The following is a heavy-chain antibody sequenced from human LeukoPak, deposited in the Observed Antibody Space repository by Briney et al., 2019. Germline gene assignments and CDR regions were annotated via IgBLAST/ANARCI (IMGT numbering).Heavy chain of an antibody. CDR3: ARETTVTTYSAFDI. D-gene: IGHD4-17*01. V-gene: IGHV3-30*02. Sequence: GGSLRLSCAASGFTFSSYGMHWVRQAPGKGLEWVAFIRYDGSNKYYADSVKGRFTISRDNSKNTLYLQMNSLRAEDTAVYYCARETTVTTYSAFDIWGQGTMVTVSS. CDR1: GFTFSSYG. J-gene: IGHJ3*02. CDR2: IRYDGSNK.